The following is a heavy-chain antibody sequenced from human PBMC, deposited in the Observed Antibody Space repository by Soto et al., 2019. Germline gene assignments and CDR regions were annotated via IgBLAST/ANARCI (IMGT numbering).Heavy chain of an antibody. D-gene: IGHD3-3*01. Sequence: SQTLSLTCAISGDSVSSNSSAWNCISQSPSRGLEWLGRTYYRSKWYNDYAVSVKSRITINPDTSKNQFSLQLNSVTPEDTAVYYCAKSRVGVFGVVYYYYGMDVWGQGTTVTVSS. CDR1: GDSVSSNSSA. V-gene: IGHV6-1*01. CDR2: TYYRSKWYN. CDR3: AKSRVGVFGVVYYYYGMDV. J-gene: IGHJ6*02.